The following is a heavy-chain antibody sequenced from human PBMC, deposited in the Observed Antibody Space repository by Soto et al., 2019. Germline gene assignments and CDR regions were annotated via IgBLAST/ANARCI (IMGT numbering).Heavy chain of an antibody. D-gene: IGHD6-13*01. V-gene: IGHV4-31*03. Sequence: QVQLQESGPGLVKPSQTLSLTCTVSGGSISSGNYYWSWIRQHPGKGLEWIGYIYYSGSTTYYPSLKGRVAISVDTSKNHFSLKLSSVTAAYTVVYYCARVFSDSSSFFDPWGQGTLVTVSS. J-gene: IGHJ5*02. CDR3: ARVFSDSSSFFDP. CDR2: IYYSGST. CDR1: GGSISSGNYY.